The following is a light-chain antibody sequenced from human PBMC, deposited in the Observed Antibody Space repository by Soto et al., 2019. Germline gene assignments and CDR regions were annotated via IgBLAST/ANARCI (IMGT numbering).Light chain of an antibody. CDR2: DVS. J-gene: IGLJ1*01. Sequence: QSALTQPASVSGSPGQSITISCTGTSSDVGGYHYVSWYQQHPGKAPKLMIYDVSNRPSGVSNRFSGSKSGNTASLTISGLQHEDETDYYCSSYTSSSTPYVFGSGTKVTVL. V-gene: IGLV2-14*01. CDR3: SSYTSSSTPYV. CDR1: SSDVGGYHY.